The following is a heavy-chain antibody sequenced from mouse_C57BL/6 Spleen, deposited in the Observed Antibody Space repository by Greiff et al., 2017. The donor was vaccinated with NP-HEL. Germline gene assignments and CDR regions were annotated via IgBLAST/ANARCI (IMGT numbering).Heavy chain of an antibody. CDR1: GYTFTSYW. CDR2: IHPNSGST. CDR3: ARVEYYGSREFAY. Sequence: QVQLQQPGAELVKPGASVKLSCKASGYTFTSYWMHWVKQRPGQGLEWIGMIHPNSGSTNYNEKFKSKATLTVDKSSSTAYMQLSSLTSEDSAVHYCARVEYYGSREFAYWGQGTLVTVSA. J-gene: IGHJ3*01. D-gene: IGHD1-1*01. V-gene: IGHV1-64*01.